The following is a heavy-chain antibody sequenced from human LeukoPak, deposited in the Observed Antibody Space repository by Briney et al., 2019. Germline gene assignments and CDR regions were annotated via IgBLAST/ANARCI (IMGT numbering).Heavy chain of an antibody. Sequence: SSETLSLTCAVSGGSISSGGYSWSWIRQPPGKGLEWIGYIYHSGSTYYNPSLKSRVTISVDRSKNQFSLKLSSMTAADTAVYFCARDIYSSSWTAPYYWGQGTLVTVSS. CDR1: GGSISSGGYS. CDR2: IYHSGST. V-gene: IGHV4-30-2*01. D-gene: IGHD6-13*01. CDR3: ARDIYSSSWTAPYY. J-gene: IGHJ4*02.